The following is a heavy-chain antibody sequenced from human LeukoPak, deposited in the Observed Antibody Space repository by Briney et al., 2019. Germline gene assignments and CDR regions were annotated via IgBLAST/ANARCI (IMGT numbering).Heavy chain of an antibody. V-gene: IGHV4-61*02. CDR3: ARVIDVAAAGYFDS. J-gene: IGHJ4*02. CDR1: GASISRGSHY. Sequence: PSETLSLTCTVSGASISRGSHYWSWIRQPAGRGLEWIGRINASGTTKYNPSLESRVTISVYTSENQFSLKLSSVTATDTALYYCARVIDVAAAGYFDSWGQGTQVTVSS. CDR2: INASGTT. D-gene: IGHD6-13*01.